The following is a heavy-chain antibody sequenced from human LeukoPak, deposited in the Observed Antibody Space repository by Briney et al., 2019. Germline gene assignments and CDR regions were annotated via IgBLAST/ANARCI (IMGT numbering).Heavy chain of an antibody. V-gene: IGHV3-49*04. CDR3: SRERAGVFQY. CDR1: GFIFGDYA. J-gene: IGHJ4*02. Sequence: GRSLRLSCTPSGFIFGDYAMSWVRQAPGKGLEWVSLIRGRVYGATTEYAASVKGRFAMSRDDSKSIAYLQMNSLKSEDTAMYYCSRERAGVFQYWGQGILVTVSS. CDR2: IRGRVYGATT.